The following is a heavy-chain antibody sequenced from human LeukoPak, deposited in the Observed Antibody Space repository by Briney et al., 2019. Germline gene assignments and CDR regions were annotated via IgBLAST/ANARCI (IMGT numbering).Heavy chain of an antibody. CDR3: ATGSYDLDY. CDR1: GFTFSDYY. J-gene: IGHJ4*02. CDR2: ISGSGTST. Sequence: GGSLRLSCAASGFTFSDYYMSWIRQAPGKGLEWVSGISGSGTSTYYADSVKGRFTFSRDNSKNTLYLQMNSLRVEDTAVYYCATGSYDLDYWGQGTLVTVSS. D-gene: IGHD1-26*01. V-gene: IGHV3-23*01.